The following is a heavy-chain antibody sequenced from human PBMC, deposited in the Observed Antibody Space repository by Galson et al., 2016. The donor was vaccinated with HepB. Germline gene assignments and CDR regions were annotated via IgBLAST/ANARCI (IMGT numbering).Heavy chain of an antibody. V-gene: IGHV3-23*01. D-gene: IGHD6-6*01. Sequence: SLRLSCAASGFTFSIYAMSWVRQAPGKGLEWVSGISGGGGTTFYADSVKGRLTISRDNSKNTLYLQMNSLGAEDTAVYYCAKDLFKQLVVPTLFDSWGPGTLVTVSS. CDR3: AKDLFKQLVVPTLFDS. J-gene: IGHJ4*02. CDR1: GFTFSIYA. CDR2: ISGGGGTT.